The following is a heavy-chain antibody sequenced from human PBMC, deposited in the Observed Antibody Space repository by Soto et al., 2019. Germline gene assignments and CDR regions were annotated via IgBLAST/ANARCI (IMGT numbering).Heavy chain of an antibody. CDR2: IFHTGRT. CDR3: ARDPANLALAVAYFDS. Sequence: KASETLSLTCRVSGSSITNSFYWGWIRQSPEKGLEWIGSIFHTGRTSYNPSLKSRVSISVDTSKNQFSLTLTSVTAADTAVYYCARDPANLALAVAYFDSWGQGTLVTVSS. J-gene: IGHJ4*02. V-gene: IGHV4-38-2*02. CDR1: GSSITNSFY. D-gene: IGHD2-15*01.